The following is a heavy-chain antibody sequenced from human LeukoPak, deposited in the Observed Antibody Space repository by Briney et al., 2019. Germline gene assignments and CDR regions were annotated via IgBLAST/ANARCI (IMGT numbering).Heavy chain of an antibody. CDR3: ARSMFDY. V-gene: IGHV4-38-2*01. J-gene: IGHJ4*02. D-gene: IGHD2/OR15-2a*01. CDR1: GYSISGGYY. Sequence: SETLSRTCAVSGYSISGGYYWGWIRQPPGKGLEWIGSIYHSGSTYYNPSLKSRVTVSVDTSKTQFSLKLSSVAAADTAVYYCARSMFDYWGQGTLVTVSS. CDR2: IYHSGST.